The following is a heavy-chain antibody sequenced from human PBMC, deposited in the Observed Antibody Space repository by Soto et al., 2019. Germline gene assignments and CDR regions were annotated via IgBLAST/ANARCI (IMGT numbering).Heavy chain of an antibody. CDR3: ARHDSFGVVIKT. D-gene: IGHD3-3*01. Sequence: ESLKISCKGSGYSFTSYWISWVRQMPGKGLEWMGRIDPSDSYTNYSPSFQGHVTISADKSISTAYLQWSSLKASDTAMYYCARHDSFGVVIKTWGQGTLVTVSS. CDR1: GYSFTSYW. CDR2: IDPSDSYT. J-gene: IGHJ5*02. V-gene: IGHV5-10-1*01.